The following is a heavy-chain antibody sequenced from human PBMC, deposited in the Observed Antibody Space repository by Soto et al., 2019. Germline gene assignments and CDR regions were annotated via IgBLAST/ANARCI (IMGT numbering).Heavy chain of an antibody. CDR3: ATGVYSYGPDAFDI. CDR2: IYSGGST. Sequence: GGSLRLSCVASQFTVSTKYMSWVRQAPGKGLEWVSVIYSGGSTYYADSVKGRFTISRDISKNTVYLQMNSLRADDTAVYYCATGVYSYGPDAFDIWGQGTMVTV. D-gene: IGHD5-18*01. V-gene: IGHV3-53*01. CDR1: QFTVSTKY. J-gene: IGHJ3*02.